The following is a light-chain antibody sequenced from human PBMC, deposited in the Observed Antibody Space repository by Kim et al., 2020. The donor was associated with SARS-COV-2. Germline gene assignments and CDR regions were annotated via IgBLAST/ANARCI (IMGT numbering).Light chain of an antibody. CDR3: SSYTSSSTRV. CDR1: SSDVGGYNY. Sequence: QSALTQPASVSGSPGQSITISCTGTSSDVGGYNYVSWYQQHPGKAPKLMIYDVSKRPSGVSNRFSGSKSGNTASLTISGFQAEDEADYYCSSYTSSSTRVFGGGTQLTVL. J-gene: IGLJ3*02. V-gene: IGLV2-14*01. CDR2: DVS.